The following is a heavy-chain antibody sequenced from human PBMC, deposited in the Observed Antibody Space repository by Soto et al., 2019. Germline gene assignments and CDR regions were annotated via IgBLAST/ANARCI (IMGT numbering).Heavy chain of an antibody. D-gene: IGHD6-19*01. Sequence: QVQLVESGGGVVQPGRSLRLSCAASGFTFSSYAMHWVRQAPGKGLEWVAVISYDGSHKYYADSVKGRFTISRDNSKNTLYLQMNSLRAEDTAVYYCARASHSSGWYWWFAPWGQGTLVTVSS. J-gene: IGHJ5*02. CDR1: GFTFSSYA. CDR3: ARASHSSGWYWWFAP. CDR2: ISYDGSHK. V-gene: IGHV3-30-3*01.